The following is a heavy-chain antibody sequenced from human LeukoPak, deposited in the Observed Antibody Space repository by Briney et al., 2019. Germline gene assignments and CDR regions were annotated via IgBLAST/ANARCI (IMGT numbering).Heavy chain of an antibody. CDR2: VYHSGNT. V-gene: IGHV4-38-2*02. Sequence: PSETLSLTCTVSGYSISSNYNWDWIRQPPGKGLEWIGSVYHSGNTYYNPSLKSRVTISVDTSKNQFSLKLSSVTAADTAVYYCARGQYLVYWGQGTLVTVSS. CDR1: GYSISSNYN. J-gene: IGHJ4*02. CDR3: ARGQYLVY. D-gene: IGHD2-2*01.